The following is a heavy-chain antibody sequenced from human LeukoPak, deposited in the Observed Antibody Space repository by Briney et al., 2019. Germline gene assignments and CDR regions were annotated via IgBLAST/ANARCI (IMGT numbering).Heavy chain of an antibody. J-gene: IGHJ6*03. CDR1: GYTFTGYY. CDR2: INPNSGGT. V-gene: IGHV1-2*02. Sequence: ASVKVSCKASGYTFTGYYMHWVRQAPGQGLEWVGWINPNSGGTNYAQKFQGRVTMTRDTSISTAYMELSRLRSDDTAVYYCARDRYYGSGSFYYMDVWGKGTTVTISS. CDR3: ARDRYYGSGSFYYMDV. D-gene: IGHD3-10*01.